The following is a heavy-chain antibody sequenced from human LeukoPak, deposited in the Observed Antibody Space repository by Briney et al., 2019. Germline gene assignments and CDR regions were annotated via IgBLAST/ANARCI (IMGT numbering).Heavy chain of an antibody. J-gene: IGHJ4*02. Sequence: GGSLRLSCAASGFTFSSYGMHWVRQAPGKGLEWVAVISYDGSNKYYADSVKGRFTISRDNSKNTLYLQMNSLRAEDTAVYYCAKGSGYYTKTNIDYWGQGTLVTVSS. CDR2: ISYDGSNK. D-gene: IGHD3/OR15-3a*01. CDR1: GFTFSSYG. V-gene: IGHV3-30*18. CDR3: AKGSGYYTKTNIDY.